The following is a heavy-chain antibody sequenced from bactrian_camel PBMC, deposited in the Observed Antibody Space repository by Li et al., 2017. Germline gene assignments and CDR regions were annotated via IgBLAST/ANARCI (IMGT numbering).Heavy chain of an antibody. CDR1: GYTYSSNC. D-gene: IGHD4*01. Sequence: HVQLVESGGGSVQAGGSLRLSCAASGYTYSSNCMGWFRQAPGKEREGVAGIYNGGGGTYYADSVKGRFTISQDNAKNTLYLQLNSLKTEDTAMYYCRKGGKFTIDYGDRRQGTQVTVS. V-gene: IGHV3S1*01. CDR2: IYNGGGGT. J-gene: IGHJ4*01.